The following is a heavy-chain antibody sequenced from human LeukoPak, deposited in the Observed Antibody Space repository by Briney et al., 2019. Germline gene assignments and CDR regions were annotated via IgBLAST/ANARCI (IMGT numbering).Heavy chain of an antibody. CDR1: GFSFSSYE. D-gene: IGHD2-2*01. CDR2: ISSSGGTI. CDR3: ARVVNQLPYS. Sequence: GGSLRLSCAASGFSFSSYEMNWVRQAPGKGLEWVSYISSSGGTIYYADSVKGRFTISRDNAKNSLFLQMNSLRAEDTAVYYCARVVNQLPYSWGHGALVTVSS. V-gene: IGHV3-48*03. J-gene: IGHJ5*01.